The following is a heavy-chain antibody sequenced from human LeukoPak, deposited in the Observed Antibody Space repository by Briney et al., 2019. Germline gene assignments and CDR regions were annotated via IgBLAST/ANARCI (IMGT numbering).Heavy chain of an antibody. D-gene: IGHD3-16*01. CDR3: VKEGVEYGYSYGDY. CDR2: ISYDGGDK. Sequence: PGGSLRLSCAASGFSFNNYAMYWVRQAPGKGLEWVALISYDGGDKYYAESMKGRITISRDNAENTLYLQMNNLRPDDTAFYFCVKEGVEYGYSYGDYWGQGTLVTVSS. J-gene: IGHJ4*02. CDR1: GFSFNNYA. V-gene: IGHV3-30*18.